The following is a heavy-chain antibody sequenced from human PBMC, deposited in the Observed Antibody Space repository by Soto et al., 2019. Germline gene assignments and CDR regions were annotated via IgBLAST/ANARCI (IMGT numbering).Heavy chain of an antibody. D-gene: IGHD2-15*01. CDR1: GGTFSSYT. CDR3: AREIRYCSGGSCYSEGTSWFDP. V-gene: IGHV1-69*04. CDR2: IIPILGIA. Sequence: SVKVSCKASGGTFSSYTISWVRQAPGQGLEWMGRIIPILGIANYAQKFQGRVTITADKSTSTAYMELSSLRSEDTAVYYCAREIRYCSGGSCYSEGTSWFDPWGQGTLVTVSS. J-gene: IGHJ5*02.